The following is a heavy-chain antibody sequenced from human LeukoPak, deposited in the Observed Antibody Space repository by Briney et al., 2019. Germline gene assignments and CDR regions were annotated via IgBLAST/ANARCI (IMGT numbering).Heavy chain of an antibody. CDR3: ARVVGWDSSGYYSPSYFDH. J-gene: IGHJ4*02. CDR1: GFTFSSYA. CDR2: ISYDGSNK. Sequence: GRSLRLSCAASGFTFSSYAMHWVRQAPGKGLEWVAVISYDGSNKYYADSVKGRFTISRDNSNNTLYLQMNSLRAEDTAVYYCARVVGWDSSGYYSPSYFDHWGQGILVTVSS. V-gene: IGHV3-30-3*01. D-gene: IGHD3-22*01.